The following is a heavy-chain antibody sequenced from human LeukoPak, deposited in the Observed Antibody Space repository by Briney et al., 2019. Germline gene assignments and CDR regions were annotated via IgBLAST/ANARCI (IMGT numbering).Heavy chain of an antibody. V-gene: IGHV4-61*02. CDR3: ARRVRRPEVDFDY. D-gene: IGHD1-26*01. Sequence: SQTLSLTCTVSGGSISSGSYYWSWIRQPAGKGLEWIGRIYTSGSTNYNPSLKSRVTISVDTSKNQFSLKLSSVTAADTAVYYCARRVRRPEVDFDYWGQGTLVTVSS. CDR1: GGSISSGSYY. CDR2: IYTSGST. J-gene: IGHJ4*02.